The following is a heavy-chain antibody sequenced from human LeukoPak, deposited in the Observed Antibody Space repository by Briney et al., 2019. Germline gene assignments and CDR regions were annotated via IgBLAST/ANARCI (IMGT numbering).Heavy chain of an antibody. V-gene: IGHV3-23*01. J-gene: IGHJ4*02. Sequence: GGSLRLPCAASGFTFSSSSMSWVRQAPGKGLEWASVISGSGGSTDYADSVKGRFTISRDNSKNTLYLQINSLRAEDTAVYYCAKGSGWYVWGQGTLVTVSS. CDR3: AKGSGWYV. D-gene: IGHD6-19*01. CDR2: ISGSGGST. CDR1: GFTFSSSS.